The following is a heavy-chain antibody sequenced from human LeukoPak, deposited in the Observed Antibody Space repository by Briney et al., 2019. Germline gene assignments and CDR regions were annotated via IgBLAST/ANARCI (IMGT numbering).Heavy chain of an antibody. J-gene: IGHJ4*02. CDR3: ARDHDWAFDY. CDR1: GFTFSSYS. Sequence: GGSLRLSCAASGFTFSSYSMNWVRQAPGKGLEWVSPIRPLSDIKSYADSVKGRFTIYRYNAKNSLFLKMNSLRDEDTAVYYCARDHDWAFDYWGQGALVTVSS. CDR2: IRPLSDIK. V-gene: IGHV3-48*02. D-gene: IGHD3-9*01.